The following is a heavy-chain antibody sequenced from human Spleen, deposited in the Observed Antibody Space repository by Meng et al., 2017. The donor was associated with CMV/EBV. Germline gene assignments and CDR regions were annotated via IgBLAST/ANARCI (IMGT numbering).Heavy chain of an antibody. Sequence: GSLRLSCTVSGGSISSSSYYWGWIRQPPGKGLEWIGSIYYSGSTYYNPSLKSRVTISVDTSKNQFSLKLSSVTAADTAVYYCASMTTATYYFDYWGQGTLVTVSS. CDR2: IYYSGST. CDR1: GGSISSSSYY. D-gene: IGHD4-17*01. CDR3: ASMTTATYYFDY. J-gene: IGHJ4*02. V-gene: IGHV4-39*01.